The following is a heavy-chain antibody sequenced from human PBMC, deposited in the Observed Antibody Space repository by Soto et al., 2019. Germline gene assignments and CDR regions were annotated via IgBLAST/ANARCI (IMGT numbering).Heavy chain of an antibody. CDR1: GFSLSTSGMG. J-gene: IGHJ6*02. D-gene: IGHD3-10*01. V-gene: IGHV2-5*01. Sequence: QITLKESGPTLVKPTQTLTLTCTFSGFSLSTSGMGVSWIRQPPGKALEWLAVIYWTDDKRYSPSLKSRLTITKDTSKNQVVLTMSDMDPVDTATYYCAHRKSSYYGSENSYYYGMDVWCQGTTDTVSS. CDR2: IYWTDDK. CDR3: AHRKSSYYGSENSYYYGMDV.